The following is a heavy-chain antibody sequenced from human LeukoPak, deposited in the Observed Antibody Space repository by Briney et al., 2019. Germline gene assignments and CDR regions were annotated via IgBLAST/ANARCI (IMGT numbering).Heavy chain of an antibody. V-gene: IGHV1-18*01. D-gene: IGHD4-23*01. CDR1: GYTFTSYG. CDR3: ATVDYGGNSPPLDY. Sequence: GASVKVPCKASGYTFTSYGIRWVRQAPGQGLEWMGWISAYNGNTNYAQKLQGRVTMTTDTSTSTAYMELRSLRSDDTAVYYCATVDYGGNSPPLDYWGQGTLVTVSS. J-gene: IGHJ4*02. CDR2: ISAYNGNT.